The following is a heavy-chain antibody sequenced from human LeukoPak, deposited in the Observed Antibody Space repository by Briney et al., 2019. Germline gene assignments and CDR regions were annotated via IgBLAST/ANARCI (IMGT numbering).Heavy chain of an antibody. D-gene: IGHD2-2*01. Sequence: SETLSLTCTVSGGSISSYYWSWIRQPAGKGLEWIGYIYNSGSTNYNPSLKSRVTISGDTSKNQLSLKLTSVTAADTAVYYCATEYCSSSTCRFEYWGQGTLVTVSS. CDR2: IYNSGST. V-gene: IGHV4-59*01. J-gene: IGHJ4*02. CDR1: GGSISSYY. CDR3: ATEYCSSSTCRFEY.